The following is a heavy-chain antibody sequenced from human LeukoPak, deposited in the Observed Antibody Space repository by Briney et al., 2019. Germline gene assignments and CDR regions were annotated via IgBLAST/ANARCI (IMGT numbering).Heavy chain of an antibody. CDR2: IYSGGST. J-gene: IGHJ6*02. Sequence: GGSLRLSSAASGFTVSSNYMSWVRQAPGKGLEWVSVIYSGGSTYYADSVKGRFTISRDNSKNTLYLQMNSLRAEDTAVYYCARGPDSSGWYEDGMDVWGQGTTVTVSS. CDR1: GFTVSSNY. D-gene: IGHD6-19*01. V-gene: IGHV3-53*01. CDR3: ARGPDSSGWYEDGMDV.